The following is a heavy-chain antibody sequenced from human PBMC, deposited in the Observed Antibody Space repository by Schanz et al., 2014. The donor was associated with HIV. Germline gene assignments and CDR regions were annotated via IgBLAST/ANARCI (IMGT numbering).Heavy chain of an antibody. V-gene: IGHV3-23*01. CDR1: GFNFNNYA. Sequence: EVQLLESGGGLEQPGGSLRLSCAASGFNFNNYAMTWVRQAPGKGLEWVSSISESGGRTYYADSVNGRFTISRDNSKNTLYLKMTTLRIDDTAVYYCAKPEYDSRGSSQSHFDYWGQGTLVTVSS. CDR2: ISESGGRT. CDR3: AKPEYDSRGSSQSHFDY. J-gene: IGHJ4*02. D-gene: IGHD3-22*01.